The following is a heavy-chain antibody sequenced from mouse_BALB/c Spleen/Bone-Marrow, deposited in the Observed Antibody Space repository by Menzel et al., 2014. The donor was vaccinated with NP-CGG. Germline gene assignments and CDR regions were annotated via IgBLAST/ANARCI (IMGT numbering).Heavy chain of an antibody. CDR2: IFPGNFYT. D-gene: IGHD2-4*01. J-gene: IGHJ2*01. V-gene: IGHV1S56*01. Sequence: QVQLKQSGPELVKPGASVRISCKASGYTFTSYYIHWVKQRPGQGLEWIGWIFPGNFYTKFNENSKGRATLTADKSSSTAYMHLSSLTSEDSVVYFCARDDYDYWGQGTTLTVSS. CDR3: ARDDYDY. CDR1: GYTFTSYY.